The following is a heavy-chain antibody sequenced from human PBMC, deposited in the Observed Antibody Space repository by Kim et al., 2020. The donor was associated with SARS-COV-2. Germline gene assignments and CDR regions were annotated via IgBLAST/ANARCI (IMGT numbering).Heavy chain of an antibody. D-gene: IGHD5-12*01. Sequence: GGSLRLSCAASGFTFDDYAMHWVRQAPGKGLEWVSGISWNSGSIGYADSVKGRFTISRDNAKNSLYLQMNSLRAEDTALYYCAKGTRRYSGYGTTDYWGQGTLVTVSS. J-gene: IGHJ4*02. CDR1: GFTFDDYA. CDR2: ISWNSGSI. CDR3: AKGTRRYSGYGTTDY. V-gene: IGHV3-9*01.